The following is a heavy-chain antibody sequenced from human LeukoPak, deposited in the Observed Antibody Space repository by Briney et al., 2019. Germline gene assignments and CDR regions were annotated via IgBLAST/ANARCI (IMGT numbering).Heavy chain of an antibody. CDR1: GGSFSSYV. CDR3: ARVGDYGANSAMVMTP. CDR2: IVPIFGRA. V-gene: IGHV1-69*06. Sequence: EASVKVSCKASGGSFSSYVFTWVRQAPGQGLEWMGGIVPIFGRANYAQKFQGRVTITADKSTNTVYMEVSRLTSEDTAVYYRARVGDYGANSAMVMTPWGQGTLVTVSS. D-gene: IGHD4-23*01. J-gene: IGHJ4*02.